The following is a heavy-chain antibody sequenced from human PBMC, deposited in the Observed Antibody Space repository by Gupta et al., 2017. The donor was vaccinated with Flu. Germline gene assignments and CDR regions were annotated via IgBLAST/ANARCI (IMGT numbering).Heavy chain of an antibody. D-gene: IGHD2-2*01. CDR3: ARESYCSSTSCYWFDP. Sequence: QVQLVQSGAEVKKTESSVQVTCRAAGGTFSSYAIRCARQAPGQGLECMGEIIPSFGTANYAQKFQCRVTVTADKSTSTADMELSSLRSEDTAVYYCARESYCSSTSCYWFDPWGQGTLVTVSS. CDR2: IIPSFGTA. CDR1: GGTFSSYA. J-gene: IGHJ5*02. V-gene: IGHV1-69*06.